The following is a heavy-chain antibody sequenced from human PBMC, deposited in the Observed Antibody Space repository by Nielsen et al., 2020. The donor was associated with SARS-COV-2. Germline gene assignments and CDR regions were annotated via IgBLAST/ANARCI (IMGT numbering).Heavy chain of an antibody. Sequence: GGSLRLSCAASGFRFSSYTMNWVRQAPGKELEWVSCIRGSGTSVYYADSVRGRFTISRDNAKSSLYLQMNSLRAEDTAVYYCARGEGSGIDSWGQGTLVTVSP. CDR1: GFRFSSYT. CDR3: ARGEGSGIDS. D-gene: IGHD3-10*01. CDR2: IRGSGTSV. V-gene: IGHV3-21*01. J-gene: IGHJ4*02.